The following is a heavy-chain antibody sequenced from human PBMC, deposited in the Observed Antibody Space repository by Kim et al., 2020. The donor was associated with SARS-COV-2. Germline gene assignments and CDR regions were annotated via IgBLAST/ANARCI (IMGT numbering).Heavy chain of an antibody. D-gene: IGHD5-12*01. Sequence: YAQKFQGRVTITPDESTSTAYMELSSLRAEDTAVYYCARDRGLRMGYFDYWGQGTLVTVSS. J-gene: IGHJ4*02. CDR3: ARDRGLRMGYFDY. V-gene: IGHV1-69*01.